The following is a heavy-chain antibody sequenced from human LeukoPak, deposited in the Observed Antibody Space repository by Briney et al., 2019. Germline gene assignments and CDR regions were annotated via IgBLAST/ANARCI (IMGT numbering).Heavy chain of an antibody. CDR3: ARYMTAVVVTAIQREDDAFDI. J-gene: IGHJ3*02. CDR1: GGTFSSYA. Sequence: SVKVPCKASGGTFSSYAISWVRQAPGQGLEWMGGIIPIFGTANYAQKFQGRVTITADKPTSTAYMELSSLRSEDTAVYYCARYMTAVVVTAIQREDDAFDIWGQGTMVTVSS. D-gene: IGHD2-21*02. CDR2: IIPIFGTA. V-gene: IGHV1-69*06.